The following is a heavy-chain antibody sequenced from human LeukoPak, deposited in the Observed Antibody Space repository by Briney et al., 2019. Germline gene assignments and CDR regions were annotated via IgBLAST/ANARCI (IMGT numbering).Heavy chain of an antibody. J-gene: IGHJ3*02. V-gene: IGHV1-18*01. D-gene: IGHD3-22*01. CDR3: VREEWCSSGDCYLNAFDI. Sequence: ASVKVSCKAPDNTFSGKAIIWVRQAPGQGLEWMAYISPYTGKRKYVQKVRGRVTVTTDTTTTTSYLELRSLTSDDTAVYFCVREEWCSSGDCYLNAFDIWGQGTMVTVSS. CDR2: ISPYTGKR. CDR1: DNTFSGKA.